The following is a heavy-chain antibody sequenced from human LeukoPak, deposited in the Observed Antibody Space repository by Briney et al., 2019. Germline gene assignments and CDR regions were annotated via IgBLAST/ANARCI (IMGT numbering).Heavy chain of an antibody. CDR3: ARGKRATMIVASFDY. Sequence: PGGSLRLSCAASGFTFSSYSMNWVRQAPGKGLEWFSSISSSSSYIYYADSVKGRFTISRDNAKTSLYLQMNSLRAEDTAVYYCARGKRATMIVASFDYWGQGTLVTVSS. V-gene: IGHV3-21*01. D-gene: IGHD3-22*01. CDR1: GFTFSSYS. CDR2: ISSSSSYI. J-gene: IGHJ4*02.